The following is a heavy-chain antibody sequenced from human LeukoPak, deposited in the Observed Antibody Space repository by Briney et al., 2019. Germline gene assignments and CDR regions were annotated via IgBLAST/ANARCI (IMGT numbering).Heavy chain of an antibody. Sequence: SETLSLTCTVSGGSISSGGYYWSWIRQPPGKGLEWIGYIYHSGSTYYNPSLKSRVTISVDRSKNQFSLKLSSVTAADTAVYYCARSYDSSGYHFDYWGQGTLVTVSS. CDR3: ARSYDSSGYHFDY. J-gene: IGHJ4*02. D-gene: IGHD3-22*01. CDR2: IYHSGST. V-gene: IGHV4-30-2*01. CDR1: GGSISSGGYY.